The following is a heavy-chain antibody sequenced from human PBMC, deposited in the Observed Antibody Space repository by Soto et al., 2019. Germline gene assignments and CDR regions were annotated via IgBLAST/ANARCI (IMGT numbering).Heavy chain of an antibody. CDR2: INPSGGST. CDR1: GYTFTSYY. V-gene: IGHV1-46*01. J-gene: IGHJ5*02. Sequence: ASVKVSCKASGYTFTSYYMHWVRQAPGQGLEWMGIINPSGGSTSYAQKFQGRVTMTRDTSTSTVYMELSSLRSEDAAVYYCARGTGTTVSWFDPWGQGTLVTSPQ. D-gene: IGHD1-7*01. CDR3: ARGTGTTVSWFDP.